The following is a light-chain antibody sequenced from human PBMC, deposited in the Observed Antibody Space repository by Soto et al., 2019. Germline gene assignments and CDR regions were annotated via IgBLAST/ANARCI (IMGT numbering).Light chain of an antibody. CDR2: GAS. CDR1: QSVNSD. Sequence: ETVMTQSPAILSVSPGERATLSCRASQSVNSDLAWYQQKPGQAPRLLIYGASTRATGIPARFSGSGSGTEFPLTISRLQSEDFAVYYCHQYDNWPETFGQGTKVEIK. V-gene: IGKV3-15*01. J-gene: IGKJ1*01. CDR3: HQYDNWPET.